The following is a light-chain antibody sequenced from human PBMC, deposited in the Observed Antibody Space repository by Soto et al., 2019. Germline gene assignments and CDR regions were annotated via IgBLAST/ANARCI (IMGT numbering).Light chain of an antibody. CDR1: SSNIGAGYD. Sequence: QSVLTQPPSVSGAPGQRVTISCTGSSSNIGAGYDVHWYQQLPGTAPKLLIYGNSNRPSGVPDRFSGSKSGPSASLAITGLQAEDEADYFCHSFDIILSGHDVFGTGTKVTVL. CDR2: GNS. CDR3: HSFDIILSGHDV. V-gene: IGLV1-40*01. J-gene: IGLJ1*01.